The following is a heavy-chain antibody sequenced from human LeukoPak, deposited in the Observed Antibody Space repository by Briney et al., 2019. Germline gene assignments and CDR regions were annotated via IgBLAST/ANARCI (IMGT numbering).Heavy chain of an antibody. D-gene: IGHD5-24*01. CDR2: LHPDGNV. V-gene: IGHV4-59*01. J-gene: IGHJ4*02. Sequence: KPSETLSLTCTVSGGSMSGYFWTGVRQSPGKGLEGIGLLHPDGNVYYNAYLSSRVTISVDTSKNQVSLKLTSVTAADAAVYYCTRGTDAYKIRFWGQGTLVTVSS. CDR3: TRGTDAYKIRF. CDR1: GGSMSGYF.